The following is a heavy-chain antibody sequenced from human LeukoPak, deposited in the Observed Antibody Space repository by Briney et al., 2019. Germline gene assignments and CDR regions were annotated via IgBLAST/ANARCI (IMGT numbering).Heavy chain of an antibody. D-gene: IGHD4-17*01. J-gene: IGHJ6*02. Sequence: GGSLRLSCAASGFIVSSNYMSWVRQAPGRGLEWLSSISTGTSHTYYVDSVKGRFTISRDNAKNSLYLQMNSLRAEDTAVYYCAREGTVTTGYGMDVWGQGTTVTVSS. CDR1: GFIVSSNY. CDR2: ISTGTSHT. CDR3: AREGTVTTGYGMDV. V-gene: IGHV3-21*01.